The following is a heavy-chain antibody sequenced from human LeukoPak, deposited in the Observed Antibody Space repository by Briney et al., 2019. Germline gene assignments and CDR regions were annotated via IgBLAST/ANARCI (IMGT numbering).Heavy chain of an antibody. J-gene: IGHJ4*02. V-gene: IGHV5-51*01. CDR1: GYKFTSYW. CDR2: IYPGDSDI. D-gene: IGHD2-21*02. CDR3: ARTNCGGDCYSAIDY. Sequence: GESLKISCQGSGYKFTSYWIGWVRQMPGKGLEWMGIIYPGDSDIRYGPPFQGQVTISADKSMSTAYLQWRSLKASDTAMYYCARTNCGGDCYSAIDYWGQGTLVTVSS.